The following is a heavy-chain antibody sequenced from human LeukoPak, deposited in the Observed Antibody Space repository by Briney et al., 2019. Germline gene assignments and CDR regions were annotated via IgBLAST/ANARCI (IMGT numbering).Heavy chain of an antibody. D-gene: IGHD1-26*01. CDR3: ARGMEPLNLYYMDV. J-gene: IGHJ6*03. Sequence: ASVKVSCKASGYPFTGYYMLWVRQAPGQGLEWMAWINPNSGGTNYAQKFQGRVTVTRDTSISTAYMELSRLRSDDTAVYYCARGMEPLNLYYMDVWGKGTTVTVSS. CDR1: GYPFTGYY. V-gene: IGHV1-2*02. CDR2: INPNSGGT.